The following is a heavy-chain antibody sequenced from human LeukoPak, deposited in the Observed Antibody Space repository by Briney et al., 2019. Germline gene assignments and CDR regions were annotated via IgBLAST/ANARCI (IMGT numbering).Heavy chain of an antibody. CDR2: ISGSRGST. D-gene: IGHD4-17*01. Sequence: GGSLRLSCAASGFTFDDYGMSWVRQAPGKGLEWLSAISGSRGSTYYADSVKGRFTISRDNSKNTLYLQMNSLRAEDTAVYYCAKLLNDYGDYYFDNWGQGTLVTVSS. CDR1: GFTFDDYG. CDR3: AKLLNDYGDYYFDN. V-gene: IGHV3-23*01. J-gene: IGHJ4*02.